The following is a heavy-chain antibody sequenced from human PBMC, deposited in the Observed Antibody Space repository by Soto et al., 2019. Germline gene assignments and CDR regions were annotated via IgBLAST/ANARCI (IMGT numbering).Heavy chain of an antibody. D-gene: IGHD2-15*01. V-gene: IGHV3-49*03. Sequence: GGSLRLSCTASGFTFGDYAMSWFRQAPGKGLEWVGFIRSKAYGGTTEYAASVKGRFTISRDDSKSIAYLQMNSLKTEDTAVYYCTRDFRAPRLGYCSGGSCYLFDYWGQGTLVTVSS. CDR2: IRSKAYGGTT. CDR3: TRDFRAPRLGYCSGGSCYLFDY. CDR1: GFTFGDYA. J-gene: IGHJ4*02.